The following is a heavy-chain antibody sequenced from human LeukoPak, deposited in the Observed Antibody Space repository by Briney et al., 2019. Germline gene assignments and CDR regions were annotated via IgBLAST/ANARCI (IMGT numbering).Heavy chain of an antibody. Sequence: GGSLRLSCAASGFTFSSYWMHWVRQAPGKGLVWVSRINTDGSTTTYADSVKGRFTISRDNAKNTLYLQMNSLRAEDTALYYCAKDSTAAVAGMDVWGQGTTVTVSS. CDR2: INTDGSTT. D-gene: IGHD6-13*01. CDR1: GFTFSSYW. CDR3: AKDSTAAVAGMDV. V-gene: IGHV3-74*01. J-gene: IGHJ6*02.